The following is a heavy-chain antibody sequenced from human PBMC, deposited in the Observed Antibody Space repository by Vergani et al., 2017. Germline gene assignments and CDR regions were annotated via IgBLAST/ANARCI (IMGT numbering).Heavy chain of an antibody. V-gene: IGHV1-69*12. Sequence: QVQLVQSGAEVKKPGSSVKVSCKASGGTFSSYAISWVRQAPGQGLEWMGGIIPIFGTANYAQKFQGRVTITADESTRTAYMELGSLRSEDTAVYYCARGLGLRLLQGYGMDVWGQGTTVTVSS. CDR1: GGTFSSYA. J-gene: IGHJ6*02. D-gene: IGHD5-12*01. CDR2: IIPIFGTA. CDR3: ARGLGLRLLQGYGMDV.